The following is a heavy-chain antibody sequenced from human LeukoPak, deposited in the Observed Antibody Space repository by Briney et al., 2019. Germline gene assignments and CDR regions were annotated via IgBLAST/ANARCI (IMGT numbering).Heavy chain of an antibody. D-gene: IGHD6-13*01. J-gene: IGHJ4*02. V-gene: IGHV3-48*03. CDR3: ARGRTYYSSSWSSHFDY. Sequence: PGGSLRLSCAASGFTFSSYEMNWVRQATGKGLECLSYNSSSGSTIYYADSVEGRFTISRDNAKNSLYLQMNSLRADDTAVYYCARGRTYYSSSWSSHFDYWGQGTLVTVSS. CDR1: GFTFSSYE. CDR2: NSSSGSTI.